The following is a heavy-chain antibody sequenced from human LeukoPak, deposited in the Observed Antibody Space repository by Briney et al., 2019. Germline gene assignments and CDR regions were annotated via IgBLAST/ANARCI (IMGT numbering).Heavy chain of an antibody. Sequence: GGSLRLSCAASGITVSSNYMSWVRQAPGKGLEWVSVIYSGSDTYYADSAKGRFTISRDNSKNTLYLQMNSLRAEDTAVYYCARGILSSSWYPHFDYWGQGTLVTVSS. J-gene: IGHJ4*02. D-gene: IGHD6-13*01. CDR2: IYSGSDT. V-gene: IGHV3-66*01. CDR1: GITVSSNY. CDR3: ARGILSSSWYPHFDY.